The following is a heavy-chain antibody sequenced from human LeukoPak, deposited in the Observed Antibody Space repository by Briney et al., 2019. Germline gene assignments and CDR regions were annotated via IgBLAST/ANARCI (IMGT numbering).Heavy chain of an antibody. V-gene: IGHV3-30*04. CDR1: GFTFSSYA. J-gene: IGHJ3*02. CDR2: ISYDGSNK. D-gene: IGHD1-26*01. Sequence: GRSLRLSCAASGFTFSSYAMHWVRQAPGKGLERVAVISYDGSNKYYADSVKGRFTISRDNSKNTLYLQMNSLRAEDTAVYYCARGGSYLSAFDIWGQGTMVTVSS. CDR3: ARGGSYLSAFDI.